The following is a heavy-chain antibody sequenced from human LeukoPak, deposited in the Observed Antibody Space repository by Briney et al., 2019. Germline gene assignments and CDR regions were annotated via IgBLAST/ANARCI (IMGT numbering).Heavy chain of an antibody. V-gene: IGHV1-18*04. J-gene: IGHJ4*02. CDR1: GYTFTGYY. D-gene: IGHD3-22*01. CDR2: ISAYNGNT. CDR3: AGTTDSILHYYDSSGYLPFGY. Sequence: ASVKVSCKASGYTFTGYYIHWVRQAPGQGLEWMGWISAYNGNTNYAQKLQGRVTMTTDTSTSTAYMELRSLRSDDTAVYYCAGTTDSILHYYDSSGYLPFGYWGQGTLVTVSS.